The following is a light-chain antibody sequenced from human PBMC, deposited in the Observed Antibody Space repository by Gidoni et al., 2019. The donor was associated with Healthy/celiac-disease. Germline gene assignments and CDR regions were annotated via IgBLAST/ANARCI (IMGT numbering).Light chain of an antibody. CDR1: SSNIGAGYD. Sequence: QSVLTQPPSVSGAPGQRVTISCTGGSSNIGAGYDVHWYQHLPGTAPKLLIYGNSSRPSGVPDRFSGSKSGTSASLAITGLQAEDEADYYCQSYDSSLSGSVFGGGTKLTVL. CDR2: GNS. J-gene: IGLJ2*01. CDR3: QSYDSSLSGSV. V-gene: IGLV1-40*01.